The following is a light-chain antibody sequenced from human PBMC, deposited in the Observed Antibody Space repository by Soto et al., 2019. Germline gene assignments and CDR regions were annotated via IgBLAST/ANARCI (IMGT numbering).Light chain of an antibody. V-gene: IGLV1-47*01. CDR2: RNN. J-gene: IGLJ2*01. Sequence: SVLTQPPSASGTPGQGVTLSCSGSGSNIGSNYVYWYQQLPGTAPKLLIYRNNQRPSGVPDRFSGSKSGTSASLAISGLRSEDEADYYCAAWDDSLSGPVVFGGGTKLTVL. CDR1: GSNIGSNY. CDR3: AAWDDSLSGPVV.